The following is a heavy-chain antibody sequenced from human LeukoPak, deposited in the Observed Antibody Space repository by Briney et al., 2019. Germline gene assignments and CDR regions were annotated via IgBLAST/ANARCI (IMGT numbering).Heavy chain of an antibody. CDR3: ARHKDIVVVVAASIWFDP. J-gene: IGHJ5*02. V-gene: IGHV4-39*01. Sequence: SETLSLTCTVSGGSISSSSYYWGWIRQPPGKGLEWIRSIYYSGSTYYNPSLKSRVTISVDTSKNQFSLKLSSVTAADTAVYYCARHKDIVVVVAASIWFDPWGQGTLVTVSS. CDR1: GGSISSSSYY. CDR2: IYYSGST. D-gene: IGHD2-15*01.